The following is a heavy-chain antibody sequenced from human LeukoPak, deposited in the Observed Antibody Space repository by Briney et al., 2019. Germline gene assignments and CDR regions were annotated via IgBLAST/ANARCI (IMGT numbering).Heavy chain of an antibody. CDR2: IRSDGSNK. J-gene: IGHJ3*02. CDR3: ASTPGYSYGNDAFDI. CDR1: GFTFSSYG. Sequence: GGSLRLSCAASGFTFSSYGMHWVRQAPGKGLEWVAFIRSDGSNKYYADSVKGRFTISRDNAKNSLYLQMNSLRAEDTAVYYCASTPGYSYGNDAFDIWGQGTMVTVSS. D-gene: IGHD5-18*01. V-gene: IGHV3-30*02.